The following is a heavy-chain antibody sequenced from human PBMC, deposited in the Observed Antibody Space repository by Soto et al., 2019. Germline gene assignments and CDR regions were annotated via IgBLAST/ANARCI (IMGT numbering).Heavy chain of an antibody. CDR1: GYTFTNYG. J-gene: IGHJ6*02. CDR3: ARDWGQQWLAYGMDV. Sequence: QVQLVQSGAEVKKPGASVKVSCKASGYTFTNYGISWVRQAPGQGLEWMGWISTYNGHTTSAQKLQGRVTMTTDTSTSTAYMELRSLRSDDTAVYNCARDWGQQWLAYGMDVWGQGTTVTVSS. D-gene: IGHD6-19*01. CDR2: ISTYNGHT. V-gene: IGHV1-18*01.